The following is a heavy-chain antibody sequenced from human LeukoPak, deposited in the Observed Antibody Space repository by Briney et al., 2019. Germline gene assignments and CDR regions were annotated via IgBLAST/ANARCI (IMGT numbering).Heavy chain of an antibody. Sequence: GGSLRLSCEASGFTLEDFGMSWVRQVPGKGLEWVAGINRNGDISGHADSVKGRFTISRDNAKNSLYLQMNSLRTEDTAVYYCARDRDPGYNDSSGYRRVNAFDIWGQGTMVTASS. D-gene: IGHD3-22*01. V-gene: IGHV3-20*04. CDR2: INRNGDIS. CDR3: ARDRDPGYNDSSGYRRVNAFDI. CDR1: GFTLEDFG. J-gene: IGHJ3*02.